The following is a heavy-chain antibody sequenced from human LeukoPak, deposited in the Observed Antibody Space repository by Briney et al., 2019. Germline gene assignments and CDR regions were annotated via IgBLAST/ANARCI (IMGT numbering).Heavy chain of an antibody. J-gene: IGHJ4*02. D-gene: IGHD4-17*01. CDR1: GGSISSYY. V-gene: IGHV4-4*07. Sequence: PSETLSLTCTVSGGSISSYYWSWIRQPAGEGLEWVGRIYPSGSTNYNPSLKSRVTMSLDTSKNQFSLKLSSVTAADTAVYYCATGAYSYFDNWGQGTPVTVSS. CDR3: ATGAYSYFDN. CDR2: IYPSGST.